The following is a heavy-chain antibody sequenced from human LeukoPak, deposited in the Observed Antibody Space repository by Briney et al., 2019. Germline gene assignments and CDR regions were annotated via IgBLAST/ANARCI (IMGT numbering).Heavy chain of an antibody. CDR1: GGSISSYY. CDR3: ARAAYSGSYHSDY. V-gene: IGHV4-59*01. CDR2: IYYSGST. J-gene: IGHJ4*02. D-gene: IGHD1-26*01. Sequence: SETLFLTFIVSGGSISSYYWSWIRQPPGKGLEWIGYIYYSGSTNYNPSLKSRVTISVDTSKNQFSLKLSSVTAADTAVYYCARAAYSGSYHSDYWGQGTLVTVSS.